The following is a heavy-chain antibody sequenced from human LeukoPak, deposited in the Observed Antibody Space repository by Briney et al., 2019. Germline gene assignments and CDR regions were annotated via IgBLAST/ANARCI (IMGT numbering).Heavy chain of an antibody. V-gene: IGHV7-4-1*02. CDR2: INTETGNP. D-gene: IGHD6-13*01. CDR3: ARNHPPAMHIIPAGGAQYIQH. CDR1: GYSFTNYG. J-gene: IGHJ1*01. Sequence: ASVKVSCKTSGYSFTNYGMNWVRQAPGLGLEWMGWINTETGNPTYAQTFTGRFVFSLDTPVSTAYPQINSLRAEDTAVYYCARNHPPAMHIIPAGGAQYIQHWGQGTLVTVSS.